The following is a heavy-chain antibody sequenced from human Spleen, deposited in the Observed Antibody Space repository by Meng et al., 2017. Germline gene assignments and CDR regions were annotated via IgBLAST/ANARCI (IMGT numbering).Heavy chain of an antibody. Sequence: SGPTLVKPTQTLTLTCTFSVFSLSTSGVGVGWIRQPPGKALEWLALIYWDDDKRYSPSLKSRLTITKDTSKNQVVLTMTNMDPVDTATYYCAHRPNGYDSSGYYFNAFDIWGQGTMVTVSS. D-gene: IGHD3-22*01. CDR1: VFSLSTSGVG. J-gene: IGHJ3*02. V-gene: IGHV2-5*02. CDR3: AHRPNGYDSSGYYFNAFDI. CDR2: IYWDDDK.